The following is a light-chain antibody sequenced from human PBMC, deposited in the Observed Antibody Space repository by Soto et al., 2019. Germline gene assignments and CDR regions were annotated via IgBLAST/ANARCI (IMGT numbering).Light chain of an antibody. CDR1: QSVRSNY. Sequence: EIVLTQSPGTLSLSPGERATLSCRASQSVRSNYLAWYQRKPGQAPTLLIYGASTRATGIPDRFSGTGSGTDFTLTISRLEPEDFAVYYCQQYGGSPYTFGQGTKLEIK. V-gene: IGKV3-20*01. J-gene: IGKJ2*01. CDR2: GAS. CDR3: QQYGGSPYT.